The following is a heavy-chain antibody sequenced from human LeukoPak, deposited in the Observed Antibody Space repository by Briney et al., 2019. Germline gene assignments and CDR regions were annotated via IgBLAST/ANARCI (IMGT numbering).Heavy chain of an antibody. V-gene: IGHV3-53*01. D-gene: IGHD5-24*01. CDR2: IYSGGST. CDR1: GFTVSSNY. CDR3: ARDRPRDGYNGYYYYGMDV. Sequence: PGGSLRLSCAASGFTVSSNYMSWVRQAPGKGLEWVSVIYSGGSTYYADSVKGRFTISRDNSKNTLYLQMNSLRAEDTAVYYCARDRPRDGYNGYYYYGMDVWGQGTTVTVPS. J-gene: IGHJ6*02.